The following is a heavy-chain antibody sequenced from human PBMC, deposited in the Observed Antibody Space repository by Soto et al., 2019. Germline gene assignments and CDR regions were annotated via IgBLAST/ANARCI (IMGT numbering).Heavy chain of an antibody. CDR2: INHSGST. CDR3: ARLFTMVRGVIIWGGDY. J-gene: IGHJ4*02. Sequence: QVQLQQWGAGLLKPSETLSLTCAVYGGSFSGYYWSWIRQPPGKGLAWSGEINHSGSTNYNPSLKSRVTISVATSKNQFSLKLSSVTAADTAVYYCARLFTMVRGVIIWGGDYWGQGTLVTVSS. V-gene: IGHV4-34*01. CDR1: GGSFSGYY. D-gene: IGHD3-10*01.